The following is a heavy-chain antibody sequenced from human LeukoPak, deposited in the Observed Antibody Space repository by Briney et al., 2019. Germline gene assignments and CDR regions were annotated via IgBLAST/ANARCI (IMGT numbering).Heavy chain of an antibody. CDR2: ISSCGSTI. V-gene: IGHV3-48*03. J-gene: IGHJ3*02. D-gene: IGHD2-2*01. Sequence: GGSLRLSCAASGFTFSSFEMNRVREAPGPGLEWVSYISSCGSTIYYAASLKGRVTISRDKSKNSLYLQMNSLRAEDTAVYYCARDGGLCRDAFDIWGQGTMVTVSS. CDR3: ARDGGLCRDAFDI. CDR1: GFTFSSFE.